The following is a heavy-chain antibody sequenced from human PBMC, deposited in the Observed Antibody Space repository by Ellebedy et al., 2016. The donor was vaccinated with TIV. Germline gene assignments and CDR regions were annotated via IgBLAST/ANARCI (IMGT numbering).Heavy chain of an antibody. CDR3: ASPYRGRFDY. CDR2: IKQDGSEK. CDR1: GFTFTYA. V-gene: IGHV3-7*01. Sequence: GESLKISXVASGFTFTYAMSWVRQAPGKGLEWVANIKQDGSEKYYVDSVRGRFTISRDNAKSSLYLQMNSLRAEDTAVYYCASPYRGRFDYWGPGTLVTVSS. J-gene: IGHJ4*02. D-gene: IGHD3-16*01.